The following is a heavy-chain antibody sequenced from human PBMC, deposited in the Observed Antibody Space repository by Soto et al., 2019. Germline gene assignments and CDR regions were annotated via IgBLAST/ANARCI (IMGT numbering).Heavy chain of an antibody. CDR2: IIPIFGTA. J-gene: IGHJ4*02. CDR1: GGTFSSYA. V-gene: IGHV1-69*06. D-gene: IGHD3-22*01. CDR3: ARASHYYDSSGYYYSRFDY. Sequence: SVKVSCRASGGTFSSYAISWVRQAPGQGLEWMGGIIPIFGTANYAQKFQGRVTITADKSTGTAYMELSSLRSEDTAVYYCARASHYYDSSGYYYSRFDYWGQGTLVTVSS.